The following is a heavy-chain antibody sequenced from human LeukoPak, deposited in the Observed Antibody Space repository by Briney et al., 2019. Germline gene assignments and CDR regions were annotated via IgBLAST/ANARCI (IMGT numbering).Heavy chain of an antibody. D-gene: IGHD6-6*01. CDR1: GYSFTSCW. Sequence: GASLKISCKGSGYSFTSCWISWVRQLPGKGLEWMGRIDPSDSYTNYSPSFQGHVTISADKSISPAYLQWSSLKASDTAMYYCARTPLSYSSSSRSYWGQGTLVTVSS. J-gene: IGHJ4*02. V-gene: IGHV5-10-1*01. CDR3: ARTPLSYSSSSRSY. CDR2: IDPSDSYT.